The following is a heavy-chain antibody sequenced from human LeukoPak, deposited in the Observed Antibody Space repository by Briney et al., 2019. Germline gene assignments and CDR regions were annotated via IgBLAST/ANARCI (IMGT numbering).Heavy chain of an antibody. Sequence: SQTLSLTCTVSGGSISSGGYYWSWIRQPPGKGLEWIGYIYHSGSTYYNPSLKSRVTISVDRSKNQFSLKLSSVTAADTAVYYCARGGIVVVPADYYYMDVWGKGTTVTVSS. CDR3: ARGGIVVVPADYYYMDV. V-gene: IGHV4-30-2*01. CDR2: IYHSGST. CDR1: GGSISSGGYY. D-gene: IGHD2-2*01. J-gene: IGHJ6*03.